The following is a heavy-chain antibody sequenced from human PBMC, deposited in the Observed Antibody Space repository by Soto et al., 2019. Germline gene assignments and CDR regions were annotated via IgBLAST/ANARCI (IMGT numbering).Heavy chain of an antibody. CDR2: IYPGDSDT. CDR1: GYSFTSYW. CDR3: ARSEDSSGYYPHWFDP. Sequence: GESVKISCKGSGYSFTSYWIGWVRQMPGKGLEWMGIIYPGDSDTRYSPSFQGQVTISADKFISTAYLQWSSLKASDIAMYYCARSEDSSGYYPHWFDPWGQGTLVTVSS. J-gene: IGHJ5*02. D-gene: IGHD3-22*01. V-gene: IGHV5-51*01.